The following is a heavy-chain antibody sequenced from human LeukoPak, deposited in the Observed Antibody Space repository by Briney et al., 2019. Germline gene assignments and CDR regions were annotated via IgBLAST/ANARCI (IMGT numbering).Heavy chain of an antibody. D-gene: IGHD6-19*01. CDR3: ARGLVRQWVVCVY. V-gene: IGHV1-8*01. J-gene: IGHJ4*02. CDR2: MNPNSGNT. Sequence: ASVKVSCKASGYTFTSYDINCVRHATGQGREWMGWMNPNSGNTGYAQKFQGRVTMTRNTSISTAYMELSSLRSEDTAVYYCARGLVRQWVVCVYWGQGTLVTVSS. CDR1: GYTFTSYD.